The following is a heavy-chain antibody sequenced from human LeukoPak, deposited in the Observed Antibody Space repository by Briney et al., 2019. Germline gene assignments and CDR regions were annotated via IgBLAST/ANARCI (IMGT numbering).Heavy chain of an antibody. CDR3: ARDYRGSSRNSFDI. D-gene: IGHD1-26*01. CDR1: GFTFSDYY. V-gene: IGHV3-11*01. J-gene: IGHJ3*02. CDR2: ISSSGSTI. Sequence: PGGSLRLSCAASGFTFSDYYMSWIRQAPGKGLEWVSYISSSGSTIYYADSVKGRFTISRDNAKNSLYLQMNSLRAEDTAVYYCARDYRGSSRNSFDIWGQGTMVTVSS.